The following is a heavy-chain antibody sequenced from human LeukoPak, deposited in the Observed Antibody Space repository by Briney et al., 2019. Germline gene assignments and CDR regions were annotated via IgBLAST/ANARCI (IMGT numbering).Heavy chain of an antibody. CDR2: IYYSGST. CDR3: ARVTIVGATRGVDY. CDR1: GGSISSSSYY. Sequence: SETLSLTCTVSGGSISSSSYYWGWIRQPPGKGLEWIGSIYYSGSTYYNPSLKSRVTISVDTSKNQFSLKLSSVTAADTAVYYCARVTIVGATRGVDYWGQGTLVTVSS. V-gene: IGHV4-39*07. D-gene: IGHD1-26*01. J-gene: IGHJ4*02.